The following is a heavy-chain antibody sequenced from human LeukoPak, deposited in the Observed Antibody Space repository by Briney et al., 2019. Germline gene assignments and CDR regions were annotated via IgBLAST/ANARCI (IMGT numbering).Heavy chain of an antibody. Sequence: SVKVSCKAFGGTFSSYAISWVRQAPGQGLEWMGRIIPIFGIANYAQKFQGRVTITADKSTSTAYMELSSLRSEDTAVYYCARETDLGGYDLFDYWGQGTLVTVSS. CDR3: ARETDLGGYDLFDY. D-gene: IGHD5-12*01. CDR2: IIPIFGIA. J-gene: IGHJ4*02. CDR1: GGTFSSYA. V-gene: IGHV1-69*04.